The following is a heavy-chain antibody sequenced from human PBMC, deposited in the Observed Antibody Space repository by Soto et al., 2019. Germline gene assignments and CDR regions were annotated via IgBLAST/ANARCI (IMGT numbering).Heavy chain of an antibody. CDR1: GESFSGYY. V-gene: IGHV4-34*01. Sequence: QVQLQQWGAGLLKPSETLSLTCAVYGESFSGYYWSWIRQPPGKGLEWIGEINHSGSTNYNPSLTCRVTISVDTSKNQFSLKLSSVTAADTAVYYCARSSGSSWYMTFDYWGQGTLVTVSS. CDR2: INHSGST. CDR3: ARSSGSSWYMTFDY. D-gene: IGHD6-13*01. J-gene: IGHJ4*02.